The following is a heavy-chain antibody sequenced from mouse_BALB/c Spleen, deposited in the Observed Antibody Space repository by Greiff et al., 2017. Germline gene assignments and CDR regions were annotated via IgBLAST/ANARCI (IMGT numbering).Heavy chain of an antibody. CDR3: TRFYDGYDY. CDR1: GYTFTSYY. CDR2: INPSNGGT. J-gene: IGHJ2*01. Sequence: VKLVESGAELVKPGASVKLSCKASGYTFTSYYMYWVKQRPGQGLEWIGEINPSNGGTNFNEKFKSKATLTVDKSSSTAYMQLSSLTSEDSAVYYCTRFYDGYDYWGQGTTLTVSS. V-gene: IGHV1S81*02. D-gene: IGHD2-3*01.